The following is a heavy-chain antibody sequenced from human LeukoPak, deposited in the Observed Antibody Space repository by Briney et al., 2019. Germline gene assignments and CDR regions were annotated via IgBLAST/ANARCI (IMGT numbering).Heavy chain of an antibody. CDR1: GFTFSSYA. CDR3: AKGEFYDSSGYYLGAFDI. CDR2: ISGSGGST. D-gene: IGHD3-22*01. V-gene: IGHV3-23*01. J-gene: IGHJ3*02. Sequence: GSLRLSCAASGFTFSSYAMSWVRQAPGKGLEWVSAISGSGGSTYYADSVKGRFTISRDNSKNTLYLQMNSLRAEDTAVYYCAKGEFYDSSGYYLGAFDIWGQGTMVTVSS.